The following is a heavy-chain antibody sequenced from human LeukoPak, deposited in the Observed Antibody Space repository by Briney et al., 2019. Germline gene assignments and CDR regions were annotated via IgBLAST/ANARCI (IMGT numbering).Heavy chain of an antibody. V-gene: IGHV3-30*18. D-gene: IGHD3-22*01. CDR2: ISYDGSNK. CDR3: AKARIFMIVDGMDV. CDR1: GFTFSSYG. Sequence: PGGSLRLSCAASGFTFSSYGMHWVRQAPGKGLEWVAVISYDGSNKYYADSVKGRFTISRDNSKNTLYLQMNSLRAEDTAVYYCAKARIFMIVDGMDVWGQGPTVTV. J-gene: IGHJ6*02.